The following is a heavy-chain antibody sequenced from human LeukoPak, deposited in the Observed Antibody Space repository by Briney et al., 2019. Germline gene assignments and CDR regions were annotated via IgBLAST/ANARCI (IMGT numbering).Heavy chain of an antibody. J-gene: IGHJ6*02. Sequence: GGSLRLSCTASGFTYGEYAMSWVRQAPGKGLEWVGFIRSKTYGGTTEYAASVKGRFTISRDDSKSIAYLQMNSLKTEDTAVYYCTRGPIQLWFYDGMDVWGQGTTVTVSS. CDR3: TRGPIQLWFYDGMDV. D-gene: IGHD5-18*01. V-gene: IGHV3-49*04. CDR1: GFTYGEYA. CDR2: IRSKTYGGTT.